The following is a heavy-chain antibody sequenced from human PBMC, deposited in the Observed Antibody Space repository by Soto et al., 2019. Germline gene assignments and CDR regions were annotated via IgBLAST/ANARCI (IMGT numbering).Heavy chain of an antibody. CDR1: GYTLTELS. CDR3: ATIGRYGSGSYYPGANWFDP. CDR2: FDPEDGET. V-gene: IGHV1-24*01. J-gene: IGHJ5*02. Sequence: EASVKVSCKVSGYTLTELSMHWVRQAPGKGLEWMGGFDPEDGETIYAQKFQGRVTMTEDTSTDTAYMELSSLRSEDTAVYYCATIGRYGSGSYYPGANWFDPWGQGTLVNVSS. D-gene: IGHD3-10*01.